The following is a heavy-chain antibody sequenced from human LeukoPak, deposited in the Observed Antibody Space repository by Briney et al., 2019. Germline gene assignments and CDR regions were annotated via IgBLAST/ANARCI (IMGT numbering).Heavy chain of an antibody. V-gene: IGHV4-59*01. D-gene: IGHD6-13*01. CDR1: GGSISSYY. Sequence: PSETLSLTCTVSGGSISSYYWSWIRQPPGKGLEWIGYIYYSGSTNYNPSLKSRVTISVDTSKNQFSLKLSSVTAADTAVYYCARASSSWINWFDPWGQGTLVTVSS. CDR3: ARASSSWINWFDP. CDR2: IYYSGST. J-gene: IGHJ5*02.